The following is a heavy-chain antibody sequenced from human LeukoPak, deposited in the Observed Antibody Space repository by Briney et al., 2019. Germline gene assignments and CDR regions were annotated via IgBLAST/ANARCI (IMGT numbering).Heavy chain of an antibody. D-gene: IGHD3-3*01. J-gene: IGHJ4*02. CDR2: LSCSGCST. Sequence: GACLRLSRAASGYTFRIYAMSWVRQAPGKGLEWVSALSCSGCSTYYAESVEQRFTISRDNSKNTLYLQMNSLRDEDTAVYYCAKDRDSRRFLEWLSRCYFDYWGQGTVVSVPS. CDR3: AKDRDSRRFLEWLSRCYFDY. V-gene: IGHV3-23*01. CDR1: GYTFRIYA.